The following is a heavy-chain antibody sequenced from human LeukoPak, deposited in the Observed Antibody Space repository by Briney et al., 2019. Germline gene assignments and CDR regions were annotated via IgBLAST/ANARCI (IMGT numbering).Heavy chain of an antibody. CDR1: GFTFSNGW. CDR3: ARGTSSGYFQFYFDY. J-gene: IGHJ4*02. V-gene: IGHV3-53*01. D-gene: IGHD3-22*01. CDR2: IYSGGST. Sequence: GGSLRLSCAASGFTFSNGWMSWVRQAPRKGLEWVSVIYSGGSTYYADSVKGRFTISRDNSKNTLYLQMNSLRGEDTAVYYCARGTSSGYFQFYFDYWGQGTLVTVSS.